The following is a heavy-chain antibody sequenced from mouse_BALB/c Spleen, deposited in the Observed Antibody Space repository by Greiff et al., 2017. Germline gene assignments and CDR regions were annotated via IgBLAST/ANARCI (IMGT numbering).Heavy chain of an antibody. CDR1: GFSFTGYG. D-gene: IGHD2-3*01. J-gene: IGHJ3*01. Sequence: QVQLKESGPGLVAPSQSLSITCTVSGFSFTGYGVNWVRQPPGKGLEWLGMIWGDGSTDYNSALKSRLSISKDNSKSQVFLKMNSLQTDDTARYYCARDDGYYVGFAYWGQGTLVTVSA. CDR2: IWGDGST. V-gene: IGHV2-6-7*01. CDR3: ARDDGYYVGFAY.